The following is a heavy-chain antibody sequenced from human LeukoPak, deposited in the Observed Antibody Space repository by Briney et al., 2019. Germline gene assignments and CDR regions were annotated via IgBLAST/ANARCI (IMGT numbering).Heavy chain of an antibody. Sequence: SGGSLRLSCAASGFTFSSYSMNWVRQAPGKGLEWVSSISSSSSYIYYADSVKGRFTISRDNAKSSLYLQMNSLRAEDTAVYYCARDSLGMSTLDSWGQGTLVTVSS. J-gene: IGHJ4*02. CDR3: ARDSLGMSTLDS. CDR1: GFTFSSYS. D-gene: IGHD5/OR15-5a*01. V-gene: IGHV3-21*01. CDR2: ISSSSSYI.